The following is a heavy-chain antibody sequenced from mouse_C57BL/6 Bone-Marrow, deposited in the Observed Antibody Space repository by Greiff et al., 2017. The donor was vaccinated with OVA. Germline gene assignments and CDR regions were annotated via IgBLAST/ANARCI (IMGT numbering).Heavy chain of an antibody. CDR2: IYPGSGST. Sequence: QVQLQQPGAELVKPGASVKMSCKASGYTFTSYWITWVKQRPGQGLEWIGDIYPGSGSTNYNEKFKSKATLTVDKSSSTAYMQLSSLTSVGSAVYYCARRNWAYLDYWGQGTTLTVSS. D-gene: IGHD4-1*01. CDR3: ARRNWAYLDY. J-gene: IGHJ2*01. CDR1: GYTFTSYW. V-gene: IGHV1-55*01.